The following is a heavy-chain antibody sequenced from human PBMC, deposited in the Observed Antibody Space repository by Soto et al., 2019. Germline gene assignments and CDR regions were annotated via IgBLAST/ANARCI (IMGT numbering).Heavy chain of an antibody. CDR1: GGSISSYY. J-gene: IGHJ4*02. CDR3: ARPYRSGWHGVFHY. D-gene: IGHD6-19*01. Sequence: SETLSLTCTVSGGSISSYYWSWIRQPPGKGLEWIGYIYYSGSTNYNPSLKSRVTISVDTSKNQFSLRPTSVTAADTALYYCARPYRSGWHGVFHYWGQGALVTVSS. CDR2: IYYSGST. V-gene: IGHV4-59*08.